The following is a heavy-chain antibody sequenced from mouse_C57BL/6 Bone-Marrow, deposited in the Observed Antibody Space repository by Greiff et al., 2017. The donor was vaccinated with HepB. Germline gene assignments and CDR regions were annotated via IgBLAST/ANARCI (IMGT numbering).Heavy chain of an antibody. CDR2: ISSGGSYT. CDR1: GFTFSSYG. D-gene: IGHD2-9*01. V-gene: IGHV5-6*01. Sequence: EVMLVESGGDLVKPGGSLKLSCAASGFTFSSYGMSWVRQTPDKRLEWVATISSGGSYTYYPDSVKGRFTISRDNAKNTLYLQMSSLKSEDTAMYYCARQEGSYYGYDFYYFDYWGQGTTLTVSS. J-gene: IGHJ2*01. CDR3: ARQEGSYYGYDFYYFDY.